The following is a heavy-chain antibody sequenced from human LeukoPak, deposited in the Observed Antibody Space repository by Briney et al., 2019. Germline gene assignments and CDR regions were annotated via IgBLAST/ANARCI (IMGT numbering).Heavy chain of an antibody. V-gene: IGHV4-34*01. J-gene: IGHJ5*02. Sequence: SETLSLTCAVYGGSFSGYYWSWIRQPPGKGLEWIGEINHSGSTNYNPSLKSRVTISVDTSKNQFSLKLSSVTAADTAVYYCGRGTEKITIFGVVIMPGWFDPWGQGTLVTVSS. CDR2: INHSGST. CDR3: GRGTEKITIFGVVIMPGWFDP. D-gene: IGHD3-3*01. CDR1: GGSFSGYY.